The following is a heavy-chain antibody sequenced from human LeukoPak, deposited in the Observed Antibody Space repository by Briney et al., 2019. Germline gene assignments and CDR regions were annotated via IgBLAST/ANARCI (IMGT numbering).Heavy chain of an antibody. CDR1: GYTFTNYG. CDR2: ISAYNGNT. J-gene: IGHJ4*02. CDR3: ARDYYDSSGYPTHFDY. V-gene: IGHV1-18*01. D-gene: IGHD3-22*01. Sequence: GASVKVSCKTSGYTFTNYGISWVRQAPGQGLEWMGWISAYNGNTNYVQKFRGRVAMTTDTSTSTVYMDLRSLRSDDTAVYYCARDYYDSSGYPTHFDYWGQGTLVTVSS.